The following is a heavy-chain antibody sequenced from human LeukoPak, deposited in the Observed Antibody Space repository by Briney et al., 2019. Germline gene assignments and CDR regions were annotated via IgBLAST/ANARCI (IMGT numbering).Heavy chain of an antibody. CDR2: IYYSGST. D-gene: IGHD5-18*01. J-gene: IGHJ5*02. CDR1: GGSISSSSYY. Sequence: KPSETLSLTCTVSGGSISSSSYYWGWIRQPPGKGLEWIGSIYYSGSTYYNPSLKSRVTISVDTSKNQFSLKLSSVTAADTAVYYCASISKYVDTAMVDWFDPWGQGTLVTVSS. CDR3: ASISKYVDTAMVDWFDP. V-gene: IGHV4-39*07.